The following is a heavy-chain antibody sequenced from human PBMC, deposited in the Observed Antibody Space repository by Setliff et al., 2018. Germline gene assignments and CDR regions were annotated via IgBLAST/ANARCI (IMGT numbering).Heavy chain of an antibody. CDR3: ARGGYSYGLGGFPLDY. J-gene: IGHJ4*02. CDR2: IYTSGST. V-gene: IGHV4-61*02. Sequence: PSETLSLTCTVSGGSISRGSYDWSWIRQPAGKGLEWTGRIYTSGSTNYNPSLKSRVTISVDTSKNQFSLKLSSVTAADTAVYYCARGGYSYGLGGFPLDYWGQGTLVTVSS. D-gene: IGHD5-18*01. CDR1: GGSISRGSYD.